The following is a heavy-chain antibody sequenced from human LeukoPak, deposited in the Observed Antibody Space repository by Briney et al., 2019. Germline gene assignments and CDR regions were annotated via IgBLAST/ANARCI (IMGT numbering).Heavy chain of an antibody. CDR1: GGSISSSSYY. D-gene: IGHD1-26*01. J-gene: IGHJ4*02. CDR3: ATAPYSGSFSTDVYYFDY. CDR2: IYYSGST. V-gene: IGHV4-39*07. Sequence: SETLSLTCTVSGGSISSSSYYWGWIRQPPGKGLEWIGSIYYSGSTYYNPSLKSRVTISVDTSKNQFSLKLSSVTAADTAVYYCATAPYSGSFSTDVYYFDYWGQGTLVTVSS.